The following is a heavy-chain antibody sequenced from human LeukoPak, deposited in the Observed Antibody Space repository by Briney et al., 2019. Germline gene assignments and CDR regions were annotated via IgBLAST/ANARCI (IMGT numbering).Heavy chain of an antibody. V-gene: IGHV4-38-2*01. D-gene: IGHD3-9*01. J-gene: IGHJ4*02. CDR2: IYHSGST. CDR1: GYSISSGYY. CDR3: ARLHDIFTGPPL. Sequence: PSETLSLTCAVSGYSISSGYYWGWIRQPPGKGLEWIGSIYHSGSTYYNPSLKSRVTISVDTSKNQFSLKLSSVTAADTAVYYCARLHDIFTGPPLWGQGTLVTVSS.